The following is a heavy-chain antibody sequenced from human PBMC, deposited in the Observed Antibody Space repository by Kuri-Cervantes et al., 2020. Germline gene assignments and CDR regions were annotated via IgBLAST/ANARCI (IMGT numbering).Heavy chain of an antibody. CDR3: AKEKGGYSYGWWRAEYYGMDV. Sequence: GGSLRLSCAASGFTFSSYAMHWVRQAPGKGLEWVAIISCDGSNKDYTDSVRGRFTISRDNANNTLCLQMNSLRAEDTAVYYCAKEKGGYSYGWWRAEYYGMDVWGQGTTVTVSS. CDR1: GFTFSSYA. J-gene: IGHJ6*02. V-gene: IGHV3-30*04. D-gene: IGHD5-18*01. CDR2: ISCDGSNK.